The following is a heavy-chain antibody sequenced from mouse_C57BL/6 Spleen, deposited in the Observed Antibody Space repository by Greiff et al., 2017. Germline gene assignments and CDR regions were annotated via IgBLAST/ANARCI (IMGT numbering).Heavy chain of an antibody. D-gene: IGHD4-1*01. J-gene: IGHJ2*01. V-gene: IGHV1-50*01. CDR1: GYTFTSYW. CDR2: IDPSDSYT. Sequence: QVQLQQPGAELVKPGASVKLSCKASGYTFTSYWMQWVKQRPGQGLEWIGEIDPSDSYTNYTQKFKGKATLTVDTSSSTAYMQLSSLTSEDSAVYYCARWESYWGQGTTLTVSS. CDR3: ARWESY.